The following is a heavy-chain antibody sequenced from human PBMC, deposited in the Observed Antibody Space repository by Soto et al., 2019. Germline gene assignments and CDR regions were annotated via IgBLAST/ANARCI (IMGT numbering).Heavy chain of an antibody. Sequence: ASVKVSCKASGGTFSSYAISWVRQAPGQGLEWVGGIIPIFGTANYAQKFQGRVTITADESTSTAYMELSSLRSEDTAVYYCARDLAPLSATRNYYYGMDVWGQGTTVTVSS. J-gene: IGHJ6*02. D-gene: IGHD5-12*01. CDR2: IIPIFGTA. CDR3: ARDLAPLSATRNYYYGMDV. CDR1: GGTFSSYA. V-gene: IGHV1-69*13.